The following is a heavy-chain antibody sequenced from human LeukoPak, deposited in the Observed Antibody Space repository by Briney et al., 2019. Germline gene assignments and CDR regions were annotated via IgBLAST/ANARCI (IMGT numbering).Heavy chain of an antibody. CDR3: ARLDGRGHRVSSNYVDPTGPKGRGWFDP. V-gene: IGHV4-39*01. D-gene: IGHD4-11*01. CDR1: GGSISSSSYY. J-gene: IGHJ5*02. CDR2: IYYSGST. Sequence: PSETLSLTCTVSGGSISSSSYYWGWTRQPPGKGLEWIGSIYYSGSTYYNPSLKSRVTISVDTSKDQFSLKLSSVTAADTAVYYCARLDGRGHRVSSNYVDPTGPKGRGWFDPWGQGTLVTVSS.